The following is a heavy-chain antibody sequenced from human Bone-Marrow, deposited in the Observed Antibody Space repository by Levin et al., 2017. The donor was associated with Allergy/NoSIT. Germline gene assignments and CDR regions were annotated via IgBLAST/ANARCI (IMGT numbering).Heavy chain of an antibody. CDR3: AKDRFWPEYYFDY. Sequence: SCAASGFTFSSYGMHWVRQAPGKGLEWLAIISYDGRIQYYADSVKGRFTVSRDSSNNTLYLQMNSLRPEDTAVYYCAKDRFWPEYYFDYWGRGTLVTVSS. D-gene: IGHD3-3*01. J-gene: IGHJ4*02. V-gene: IGHV3-30*18. CDR1: GFTFSSYG. CDR2: ISYDGRIQ.